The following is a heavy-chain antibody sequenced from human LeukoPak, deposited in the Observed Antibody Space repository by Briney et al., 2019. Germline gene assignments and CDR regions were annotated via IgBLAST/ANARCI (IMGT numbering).Heavy chain of an antibody. V-gene: IGHV1-2*02. J-gene: IGHJ4*02. CDR1: GYIFTGYY. D-gene: IGHD5-18*01. CDR3: AKGTRRIWLDFDY. CDR2: SNPNSGAT. Sequence: ASVKVSCKASGYIFTGYYIHWVRQAPGQGLEWMGWSNPNSGATNYAQKFQGRVTMTTDTSISAAYMDLSRLRFDNTALYYCAKGTRRIWLDFDYWGQGTLVTVSS.